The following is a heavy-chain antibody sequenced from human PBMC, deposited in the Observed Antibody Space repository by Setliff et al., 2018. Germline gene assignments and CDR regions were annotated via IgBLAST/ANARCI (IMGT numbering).Heavy chain of an antibody. CDR2: IYYSGST. J-gene: IGHJ4*02. D-gene: IGHD6-19*01. CDR1: GGSISSGGYY. Sequence: PSETLSLTCTVSGGSISSGGYYWSWIRQHPGKGLEWIGYIYYSGSTYYNPSLKSRLTISVDTSKNQFSLKLSSVTAADTAVYYCARGRAGHSGHWGQGTLVTVS. CDR3: ARGRAGHSGH. V-gene: IGHV4-31*03.